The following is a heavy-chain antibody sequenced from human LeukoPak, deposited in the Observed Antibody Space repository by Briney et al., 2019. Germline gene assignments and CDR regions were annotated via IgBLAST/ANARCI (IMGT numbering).Heavy chain of an antibody. D-gene: IGHD3-10*01. J-gene: IGHJ5*02. CDR1: GGSISSYY. Sequence: SETLSLTCTVSGGSISSYYWGWIRQPPGKGLEWIGSIYYSGSTYYNPSLKSRVTISVDTSKNQFSLKLSSVTAADTAVYYCARTGYGSGSYSSLGPINWFDPWGQGTLVTVSS. CDR2: IYYSGST. CDR3: ARTGYGSGSYSSLGPINWFDP. V-gene: IGHV4-39*01.